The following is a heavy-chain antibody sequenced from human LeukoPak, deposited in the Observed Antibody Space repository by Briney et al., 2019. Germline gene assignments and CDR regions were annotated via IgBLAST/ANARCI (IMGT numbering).Heavy chain of an antibody. CDR2: IYYSGST. Sequence: PSETLSLTCTVSGGSICSGDYYWSWIRQPPGKGLEWIGYIYYSGSTYYNPSLKSRVTISVDTSKNQFSLKLSSVTAADTAVYYCARAPHNYYYYGMDVWGPGTTVTVSS. CDR3: ARAPHNYYYYGMDV. CDR1: GGSICSGDYY. J-gene: IGHJ6*02. V-gene: IGHV4-30-4*01.